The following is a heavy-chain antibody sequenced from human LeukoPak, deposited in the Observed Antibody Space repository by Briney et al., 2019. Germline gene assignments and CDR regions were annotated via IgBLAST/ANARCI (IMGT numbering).Heavy chain of an antibody. V-gene: IGHV3-23*01. CDR1: GFSFSSIG. Sequence: GGSLGLSCAASGFSFSSIGMNWVRQAPGKGLEWVSSISGSDGRTDYADSVKGRFTISKDNSKNTLYLQMSSLRVEDTAVYYCAKQDGDYYDSSGHWGQGTLVTVSS. J-gene: IGHJ4*02. D-gene: IGHD3-22*01. CDR2: ISGSDGRT. CDR3: AKQDGDYYDSSGH.